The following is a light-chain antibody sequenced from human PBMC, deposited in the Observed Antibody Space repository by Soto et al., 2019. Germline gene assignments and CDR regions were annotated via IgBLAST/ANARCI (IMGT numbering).Light chain of an antibody. Sequence: QSVLTQPASVSGSPGQSITISCTGTSSDVGGYEFVSWYQQHPGKAPKLMIYDVSNRPSGVSNRFSGSKSGNTASLTISGLQAEDEADYYCSAYTSSITYVFGSGTKVTVL. CDR1: SSDVGGYEF. V-gene: IGLV2-14*01. CDR3: SAYTSSITYV. J-gene: IGLJ1*01. CDR2: DVS.